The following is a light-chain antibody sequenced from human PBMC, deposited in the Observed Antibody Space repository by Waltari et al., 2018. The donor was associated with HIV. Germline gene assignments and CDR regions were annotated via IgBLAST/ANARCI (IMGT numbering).Light chain of an antibody. J-gene: IGLJ1*01. CDR1: SRDVGGYYY. CDR3: CSYAGDSSYV. CDR2: HVT. Sequence: QSALTQPRSVSGSPGQSVTISCTGASRDVGGYYYVSWYQHHPGKDPKLIIYHVTKRPSGVPDRFSGSKSGNTASLTISGLQAEDEADYYCCSYAGDSSYVFGTGTEVTV. V-gene: IGLV2-11*01.